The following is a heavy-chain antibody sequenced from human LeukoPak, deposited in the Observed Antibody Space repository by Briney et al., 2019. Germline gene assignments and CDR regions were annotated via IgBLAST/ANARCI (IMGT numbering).Heavy chain of an antibody. D-gene: IGHD2-15*01. CDR2: MDPNSGKT. Sequence: ASVKVSCKASGYTFTDSDIHWARRAPGQGLEWLGWMDPNSGKTGHAQKFQGRVTLSRNTSISTAYMEMSSLRSDDMAVYYCATLHGYDALDIWGQGTMVTVSS. CDR3: ATLHGYDALDI. CDR1: GYTFTDSD. J-gene: IGHJ3*02. V-gene: IGHV1-8*03.